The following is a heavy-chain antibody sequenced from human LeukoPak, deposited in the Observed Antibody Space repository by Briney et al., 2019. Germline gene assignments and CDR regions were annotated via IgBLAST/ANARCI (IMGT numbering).Heavy chain of an antibody. CDR2: INAGNGNT. J-gene: IGHJ4*02. CDR3: ARSYNELVQLFDY. Sequence: ASVKVSCKASGYTFTSYAMHWVRQAPGQRLEWMGWINAGNGNTKYSQKFQGRVTITRDTSASTAYMELSSLRSEDTAVYYWARSYNELVQLFDYWGQGTLVTVSS. CDR1: GYTFTSYA. D-gene: IGHD1-1*01. V-gene: IGHV1-3*01.